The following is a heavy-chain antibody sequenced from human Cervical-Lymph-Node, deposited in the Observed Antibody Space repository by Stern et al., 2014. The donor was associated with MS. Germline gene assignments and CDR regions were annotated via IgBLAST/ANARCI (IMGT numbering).Heavy chain of an antibody. J-gene: IGHJ6*02. CDR1: GYIFTSYW. V-gene: IGHV5-51*01. Sequence: VQLVQSGAEVKKPGESLEISCKGSGYIFTSYWIGWVRQMPGNGLEWRGIIHPDDSDTISSPSFQGQVTRSADKSISTAYLQWSSLKASDTAMYYCARVGIPAVSGMDVWGQGTTVIVSS. CDR2: IHPDDSDT. CDR3: ARVGIPAVSGMDV. D-gene: IGHD2-2*01.